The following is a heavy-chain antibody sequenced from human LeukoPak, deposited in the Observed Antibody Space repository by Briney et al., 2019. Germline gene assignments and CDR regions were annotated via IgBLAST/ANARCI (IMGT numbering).Heavy chain of an antibody. CDR2: VSPPGGGT. Sequence: PGGSLRLSSAASGFTFSNHGMNWVRQAPGKGLEWLSGVSPPGGGTYYADSVKGRFTISRDDSKNTLSLQMNSLRVEDTAVYYCARDLAWGAFDYWGQGTLVTVSS. CDR3: ARDLAWGAFDY. V-gene: IGHV3-23*01. J-gene: IGHJ4*02. CDR1: GFTFSNHG. D-gene: IGHD7-27*01.